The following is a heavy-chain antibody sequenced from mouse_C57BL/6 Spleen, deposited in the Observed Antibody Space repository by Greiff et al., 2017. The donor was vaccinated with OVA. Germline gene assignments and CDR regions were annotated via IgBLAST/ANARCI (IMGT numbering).Heavy chain of an antibody. CDR1: GFTFSSYA. D-gene: IGHD1-1*01. CDR2: ISSGGDYI. Sequence: EVNVVESGEGLVKPGGSLKLSCAASGFTFSSYAMSWVRQTPEKRLEWVAYISSGGDYIYYADTVKGRFTISRDNARNTLYLQMSSLKSEDTAMYYCTREGIPYYGSSYWYFDVWGTGTTVTVSS. V-gene: IGHV5-9-1*02. J-gene: IGHJ1*03. CDR3: TREGIPYYGSSYWYFDV.